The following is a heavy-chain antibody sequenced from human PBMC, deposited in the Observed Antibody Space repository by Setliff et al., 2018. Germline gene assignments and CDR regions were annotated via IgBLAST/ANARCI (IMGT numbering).Heavy chain of an antibody. CDR2: ISADNGNT. V-gene: IGHV1-18*01. J-gene: IGHJ6*02. Sequence: ASVKVSCKASGYTFTTYGISWVQQAPGQGLEWMGWISADNGNTNYAQNLQGRVTMTTDTSTSTAYMELRSLRSDDTAIYYCARVRKNDDSNNWYGASYYSYHYAMDVWGLGTTVTVS. CDR3: ARVRKNDDSNNWYGASYYSYHYAMDV. CDR1: GYTFTTYG. D-gene: IGHD6-13*01.